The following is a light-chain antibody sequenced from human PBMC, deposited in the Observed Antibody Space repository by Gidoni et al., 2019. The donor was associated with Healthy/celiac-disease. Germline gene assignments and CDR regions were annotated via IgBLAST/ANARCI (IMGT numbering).Light chain of an antibody. CDR1: QSVLSSSNNRNY. Sequence: DIVMTQSLDPPAVSLGGRATINCKSSQSVLSSSNNRNYLAWYQQKPGQPPKLLIYWASTRESGVPDRFSGSGSGTDFTLTISSLQAEDVAVYYCQQYYSSPRTFGQGTKVEIK. V-gene: IGKV4-1*01. CDR3: QQYYSSPRT. CDR2: WAS. J-gene: IGKJ1*01.